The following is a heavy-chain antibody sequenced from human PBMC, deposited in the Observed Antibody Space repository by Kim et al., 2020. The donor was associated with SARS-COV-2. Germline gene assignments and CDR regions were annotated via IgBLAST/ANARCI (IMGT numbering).Heavy chain of an antibody. Sequence: GGSLRLSCAASGFTFSSYGMHWVRQAPGKGLEWVAVIWYDGSNKYYADSVKGRFTISRDNSKNTLYLQMNSLRAEDTAVYYCARGQPYVAAAGIYYWGQGTLVTVSS. CDR1: GFTFSSYG. V-gene: IGHV3-33*01. CDR2: IWYDGSNK. CDR3: ARGQPYVAAAGIYY. D-gene: IGHD6-13*01. J-gene: IGHJ4*02.